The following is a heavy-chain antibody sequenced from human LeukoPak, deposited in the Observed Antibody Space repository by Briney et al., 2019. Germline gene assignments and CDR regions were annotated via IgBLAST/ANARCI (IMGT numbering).Heavy chain of an antibody. Sequence: GGSLRLSCAASGFTFSSYWMSWVRQAPGKGLEWVANIKQDGSEKYYVDSVKGRFTISRDNAKNSLYLQMNSLRAEDTAVYYCARVMIRGDHGITPFSRDAFDIWGQGTMVTVSS. CDR1: GFTFSSYW. CDR3: ARVMIRGDHGITPFSRDAFDI. D-gene: IGHD3-10*01. V-gene: IGHV3-7*01. CDR2: IKQDGSEK. J-gene: IGHJ3*02.